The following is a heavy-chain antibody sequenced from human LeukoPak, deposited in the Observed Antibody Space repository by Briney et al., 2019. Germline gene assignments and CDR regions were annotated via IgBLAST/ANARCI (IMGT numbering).Heavy chain of an antibody. CDR1: GFTFSSYG. CDR2: IRYDGSDK. CDR3: AKGAIVVVPAAITDDY. D-gene: IGHD2-2*02. J-gene: IGHJ4*02. Sequence: GGSLRLSCAASGFTFSSYGMHWVRQAPGKGLEWVAFIRYDGSDKYYADSVKGRFTISRDNSKNTLYLQMNSLRAEDTAVYYCAKGAIVVVPAAITDDYWGQGTLVTVSS. V-gene: IGHV3-30*02.